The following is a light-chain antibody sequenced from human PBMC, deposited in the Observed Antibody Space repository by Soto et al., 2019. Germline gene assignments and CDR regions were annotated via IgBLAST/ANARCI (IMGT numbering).Light chain of an antibody. V-gene: IGLV1-47*01. CDR1: SSNIGSNY. CDR3: AAWDDSLSGQV. CDR2: RNN. J-gene: IGLJ2*01. Sequence: QPVLTQPPSASGTPGQRVTISCSGSSSNIGSNYVYWYQQLPGTAPKLLIYRNNQRPSGVPDRFSGSKSGTSASLAISGLRSEDEADYYCAAWDDSLSGQVFGGGTQRTVL.